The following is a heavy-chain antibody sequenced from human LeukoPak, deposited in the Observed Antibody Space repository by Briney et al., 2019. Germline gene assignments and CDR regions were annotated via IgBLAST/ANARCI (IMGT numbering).Heavy chain of an antibody. CDR2: IKPDGSEK. V-gene: IGHV3-7*01. CDR3: ARDGCTSTSCYTRGDV. CDR1: GITFSSNW. Sequence: PGGSLRLSCAAAGITFSSNWMSWVRQAPGKGLEWVANIKPDGSEKYYVDSVKGRFTISRDNVKNSLYLQMNSLRAEDSAVYYCARDGCTSTSCYTRGDVWGKGTMVTVSS. D-gene: IGHD2-2*02. J-gene: IGHJ6*03.